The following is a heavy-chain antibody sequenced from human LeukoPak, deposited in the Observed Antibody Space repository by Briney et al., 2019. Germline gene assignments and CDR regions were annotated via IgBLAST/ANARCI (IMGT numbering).Heavy chain of an antibody. CDR1: GGTFSSYA. J-gene: IGHJ4*02. CDR2: IIPIFGTA. V-gene: IGHV1-69*13. Sequence: SVKVSCKASGGTFSSYAISWVRQAPGQGLEWMGGIIPIFGTANYAQKFQGRVTITADESTSTAYMELSSLRSEDTAVYYCARGRWLRPYYFDYWGQGTLVTVSS. D-gene: IGHD5-24*01. CDR3: ARGRWLRPYYFDY.